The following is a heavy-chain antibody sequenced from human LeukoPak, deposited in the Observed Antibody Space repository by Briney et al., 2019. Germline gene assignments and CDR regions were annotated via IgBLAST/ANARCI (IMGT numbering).Heavy chain of an antibody. V-gene: IGHV4-39*02. CDR3: AREHRSSKYFDS. CDR1: GASISTNTHY. J-gene: IGHJ4*02. D-gene: IGHD6-6*01. CDR2: GLYTGNT. Sequence: PSETLSLTCIVSGASISTNTHYWGWVRQPPGKGLEWIGSGLYTGNTYSNPSLRSRVTISVDTSKNEFSLKMNSVTAADTAVYYCAREHRSSKYFDSWGQGALMIVSS.